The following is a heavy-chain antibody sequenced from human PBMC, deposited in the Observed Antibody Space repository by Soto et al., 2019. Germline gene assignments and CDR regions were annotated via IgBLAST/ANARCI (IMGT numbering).Heavy chain of an antibody. CDR2: ISDSGATK. D-gene: IGHD2-2*01. V-gene: IGHV3-48*02. J-gene: IGHJ6*02. CDR3: PRCSSNSRYAYGMRV. Sequence: LRLSCAAPGFTFSSCGMNWVRQTPGKGLEWVSYISDSGATKHYADSVKGRFTISRDNGKDSLYLQMNSLRDEDTAEYFCPRCSSNSRYAYGMRVRRQAATVTVSS. CDR1: GFTFSSCG.